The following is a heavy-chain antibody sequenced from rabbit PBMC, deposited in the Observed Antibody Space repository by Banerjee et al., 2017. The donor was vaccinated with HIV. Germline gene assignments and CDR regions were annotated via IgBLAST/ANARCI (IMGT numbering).Heavy chain of an antibody. J-gene: IGHJ4*01. V-gene: IGHV1S45*01. CDR1: GFSFSSSYW. Sequence: QEQLVESGGGLVQPEGSLTLTCTASGFSFSSSYWICWVRQAPGKGLEWIGCIYTGSGNTYYASWAKGRFTISKTSSTTVTLQMTSLTAADTATYFCAKREWLGDGSYFKLWGPGTLVTVS. D-gene: IGHD4-1*01. CDR2: IYTGSGNT. CDR3: AKREWLGDGSYFKL.